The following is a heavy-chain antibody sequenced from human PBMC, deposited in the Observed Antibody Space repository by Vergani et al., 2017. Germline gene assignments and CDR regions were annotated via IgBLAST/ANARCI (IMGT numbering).Heavy chain of an antibody. J-gene: IGHJ4*02. CDR3: ARAALPYDFWSGYYTGFDY. Sequence: QVQLVQSGAEVKKPGASVKVSCKASGYTFTSYGISSVRQAPGQGLEWMGWISAYNGNTNYAQKLQGRVTMTTDTSTSTAYMERRSLRSDDTAVYYCARAALPYDFWSGYYTGFDYWGQGTLVTVSS. CDR2: ISAYNGNT. D-gene: IGHD3-3*01. V-gene: IGHV1-18*01. CDR1: GYTFTSYG.